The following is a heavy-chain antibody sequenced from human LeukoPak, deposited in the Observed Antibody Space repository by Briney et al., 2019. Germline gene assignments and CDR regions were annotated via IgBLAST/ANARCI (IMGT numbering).Heavy chain of an antibody. J-gene: IGHJ6*02. CDR3: ARDRGVVPAPSYPYYYYYGMDV. Sequence: SETLSLTCSVSGGSLGSGNDYWLWIRQPPGKGLEWIGSIYYSGSTYYNPSLKSRVTISVDTSKNQFSLKLSSVTAADTAVYYCARDRGVVPAPSYPYYYYYGMDVWGQGTTVTVSS. D-gene: IGHD2-2*01. CDR2: IYYSGST. V-gene: IGHV4-39*02. CDR1: GGSLGSGNDY.